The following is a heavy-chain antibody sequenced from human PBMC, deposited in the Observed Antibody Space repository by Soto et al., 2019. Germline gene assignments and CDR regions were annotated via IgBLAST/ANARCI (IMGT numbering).Heavy chain of an antibody. Sequence: QVQLVQSGAEVTKPGASVKLSCKASGYTFTSYDINWVRQATGQGLEWMGWMSPNSGATGYAQKFQGKFTMTRDTSISTAYMELSNLRSEDTAIYYCARGVDAGVDVWGQGTTVTVSS. CDR3: ARGVDAGVDV. CDR2: MSPNSGAT. CDR1: GYTFTSYD. D-gene: IGHD1-1*01. J-gene: IGHJ6*02. V-gene: IGHV1-8*01.